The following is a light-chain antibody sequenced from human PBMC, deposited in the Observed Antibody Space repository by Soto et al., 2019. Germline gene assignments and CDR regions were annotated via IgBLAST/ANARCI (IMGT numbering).Light chain of an antibody. Sequence: QSALTQPASVSGSPGQSIAISCTGTNSDVGAYNYVSWYQRHPGKAPKLMIYEVNNRPSGISNRFSGSKSGNTASLTISGLQAEDEADYYCSSYPSSSTLLFGGGTKLTVL. J-gene: IGLJ2*01. CDR2: EVN. CDR3: SSYPSSSTLL. V-gene: IGLV2-14*01. CDR1: NSDVGAYNY.